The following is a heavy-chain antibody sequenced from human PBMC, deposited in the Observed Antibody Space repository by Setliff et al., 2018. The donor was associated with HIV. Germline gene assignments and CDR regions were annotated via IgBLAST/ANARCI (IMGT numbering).Heavy chain of an antibody. V-gene: IGHV3-43D*03. CDR2: ITSDGGSS. CDR3: VKGPSTSSWAVTWDAFDI. J-gene: IGHJ3*02. D-gene: IGHD6-13*01. Sequence: GGSLRLSCAASGFSFDGYAMHWVRQAPGKGLEWVSTITSDGGSSFYADSLKGRFAISRDNSKNSLYLQMNSLRVDDSAFYHCVKGPSTSSWAVTWDAFDIWGQGTPVTVSS. CDR1: GFSFDGYA.